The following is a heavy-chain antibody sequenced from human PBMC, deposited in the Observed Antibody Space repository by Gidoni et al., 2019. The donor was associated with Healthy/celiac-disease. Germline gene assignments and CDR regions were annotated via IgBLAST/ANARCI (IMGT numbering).Heavy chain of an antibody. Sequence: EVQLLESGGGLVQPGGSLRLSCAASGFTFRRYAMSWVRQAPGKGLEWVSAISGSGGSTYYADSVKGRFTISRDNSKNTLYLQMNSLRAEDTAVYYCAKLLEDYYDSSGPSGYWGQGTLVTVSS. CDR3: AKLLEDYYDSSGPSGY. J-gene: IGHJ4*02. V-gene: IGHV3-23*01. D-gene: IGHD3-22*01. CDR1: GFTFRRYA. CDR2: ISGSGGST.